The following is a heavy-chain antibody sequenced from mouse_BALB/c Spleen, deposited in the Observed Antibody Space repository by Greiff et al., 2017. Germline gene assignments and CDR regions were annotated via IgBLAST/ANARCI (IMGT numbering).Heavy chain of an antibody. Sequence: EVMLVESGGGLVQPGGSRKLSCAASGFTFSSFGMHWVRQTPEKGLEWVAYISSGSSTIYYADTVKGRFTISRDNPKNTLFLQMTSLRSEDTAMYYCTTVAFTTVVRAMDYWGQGTSVTVSS. CDR3: TTVAFTTVVRAMDY. J-gene: IGHJ4*01. V-gene: IGHV5-17*02. CDR1: GFTFSSFG. D-gene: IGHD1-1*01. CDR2: ISSGSSTI.